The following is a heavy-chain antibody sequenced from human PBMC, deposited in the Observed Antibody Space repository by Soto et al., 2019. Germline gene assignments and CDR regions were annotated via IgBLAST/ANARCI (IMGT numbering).Heavy chain of an antibody. Sequence: GXSAEVCCRASGVTFNYSAYLLVRQAPGQGLECMGGLLPLFGTTNHSQKFQGRLSITADESTSTAYMHLSSLRSEDTAIYYCARDNWDYDSSAYQLQVWGQGTLVTVSS. V-gene: IGHV1-69*13. D-gene: IGHD3-22*01. J-gene: IGHJ4*02. CDR1: GVTFNYSA. CDR3: ARDNWDYDSSAYQLQV. CDR2: LLPLFGTT.